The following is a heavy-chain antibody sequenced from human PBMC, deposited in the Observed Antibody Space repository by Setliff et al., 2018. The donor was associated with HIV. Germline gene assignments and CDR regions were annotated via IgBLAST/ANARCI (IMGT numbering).Heavy chain of an antibody. CDR2: IHPNTGST. D-gene: IGHD2-15*01. CDR3: ARDLAYCSGGSCYRPLIYYFYYMDV. Sequence: GASVKVSCKTSGYTFTAYYIYWVRQAPGHGLELMGRIHPNTGSTNYLQEFQGRVTITRDTSMSTVYMALTGLTSDDTAVYYCARDLAYCSGGSCYRPLIYYFYYMDVWGKGTTVTVSS. V-gene: IGHV1-2*06. CDR1: GYTFTAYY. J-gene: IGHJ6*03.